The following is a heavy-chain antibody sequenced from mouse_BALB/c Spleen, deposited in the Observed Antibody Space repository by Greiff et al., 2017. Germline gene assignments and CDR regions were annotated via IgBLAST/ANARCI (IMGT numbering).Heavy chain of an antibody. V-gene: IGHV5-4*02. D-gene: IGHD2-3*01. CDR2: ISDGGSYT. CDR3: AREGDGYYRRFAY. J-gene: IGHJ3*01. CDR1: GFTFSDYY. Sequence: EVKLVESGGGLVKPGGSLKLSCAASGFTFSDYYMYWVRQTPEKRLEWVATISDGGSYTYYPDSVKGRFTISRDNAKNNLYLQMSSLKSEDTAMYYCAREGDGYYRRFAYWGQGTLVTVSA.